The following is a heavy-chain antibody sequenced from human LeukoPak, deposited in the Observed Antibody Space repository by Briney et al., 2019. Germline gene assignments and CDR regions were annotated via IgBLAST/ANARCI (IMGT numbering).Heavy chain of an antibody. CDR3: AHSRGYGGYYMDY. CDR1: GYTFTSYG. Sequence: ASVKVSCKASGYTFTSYGISWVRQAPGQGLEWMGWISAYNGNTNYAQNLQGRVTMTTDTSTYTAYMEVRSLRSDDTAVYYCAHSRGYGGYYMDYWGQGTLVTVSS. D-gene: IGHD5-12*01. J-gene: IGHJ4*02. V-gene: IGHV1-18*01. CDR2: ISAYNGNT.